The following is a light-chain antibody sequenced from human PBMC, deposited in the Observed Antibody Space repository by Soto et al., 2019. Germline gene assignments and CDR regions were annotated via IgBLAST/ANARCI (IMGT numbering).Light chain of an antibody. V-gene: IGKV1-27*01. CDR3: QNCNSAPRT. CDR2: AAS. CDR1: QGISNY. J-gene: IGKJ1*01. Sequence: DTKMAQSPSSLSSRVGIRVSMTCVASQGISNYLAWFQQKPGIVPNLLIYAASTLKSGVPSLFGGRGWGTDSTLTISRLQAEAVATYYYQNCNSAPRTFGQGTRVEIK.